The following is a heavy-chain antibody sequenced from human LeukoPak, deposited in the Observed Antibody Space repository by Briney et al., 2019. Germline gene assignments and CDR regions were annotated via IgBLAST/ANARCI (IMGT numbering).Heavy chain of an antibody. CDR3: ARRGFNSYDVSGPGNWFDP. V-gene: IGHV3-23*01. Sequence: GGPLRLPCEASGFPFSSYAMPGAPRAPGKGLQWVSPITQAGTTYYADSVKGRFTISRDDSKDTVFLLMNSLRAEDTALYFCARRGFNSYDVSGPGNWFDPWGQGTLVTVTS. CDR1: GFPFSSYA. D-gene: IGHD3-22*01. J-gene: IGHJ5*02. CDR2: ITQAGTT.